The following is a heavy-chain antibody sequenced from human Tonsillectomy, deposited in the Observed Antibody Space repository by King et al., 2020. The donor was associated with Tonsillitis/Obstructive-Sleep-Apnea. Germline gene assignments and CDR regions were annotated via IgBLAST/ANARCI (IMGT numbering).Heavy chain of an antibody. J-gene: IGHJ4*02. CDR3: ARVPVYYDSSGSDY. D-gene: IGHD3-22*01. CDR2: ISAYNGNT. Sequence: QLVQSGAEVKKPGASVKVSCKASGYTLTSFGISWVRQAPGQGLEWMGRISAYNGNTNYAQKLQGRVTMTTDTATSTAYMELRRLRSDDTAVYYCARVPVYYDSSGSDYWGQGTLVTVSS. CDR1: GYTLTSFG. V-gene: IGHV1-18*01.